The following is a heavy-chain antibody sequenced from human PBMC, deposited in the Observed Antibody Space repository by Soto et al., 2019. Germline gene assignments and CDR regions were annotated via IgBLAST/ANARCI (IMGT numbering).Heavy chain of an antibody. CDR1: GGSISSGGYS. CDR3: ARLPDYDSLTGYYSGYYGMDG. D-gene: IGHD3-9*01. Sequence: PSETLSLTCAVSGGSISSGGYSWSWIRQPPGKGLEWIGYMYHSGSTNYNPSLKSRVTISVDTSKNQFSLKLSSVTAADTAVYYCARLPDYDSLTGYYSGYYGMDGWGQATTVTVAS. CDR2: MYHSGST. V-gene: IGHV4-30-2*01. J-gene: IGHJ6*02.